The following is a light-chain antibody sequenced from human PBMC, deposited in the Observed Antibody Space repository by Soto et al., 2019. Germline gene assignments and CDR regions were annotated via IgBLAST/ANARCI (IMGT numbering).Light chain of an antibody. CDR3: QQYNNWSPWT. V-gene: IGKV3D-15*01. Sequence: EIVMTQSPATLSVSPGERATLSCRASQSVSSNLAWYQQKPGQAPRLLIYGASTRATGIPARFSGSGSGTEFTLTISSRESEDFAVYYCQQYNNWSPWTFGQGNKVEIK. J-gene: IGKJ1*01. CDR1: QSVSSN. CDR2: GAS.